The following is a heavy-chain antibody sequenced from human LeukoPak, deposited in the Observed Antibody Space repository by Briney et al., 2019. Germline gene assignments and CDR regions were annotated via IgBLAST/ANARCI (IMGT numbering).Heavy chain of an antibody. D-gene: IGHD1-1*01. CDR2: INHSGST. CDR3: ARTNWTVDY. J-gene: IGHJ4*02. Sequence: PSETLSLTCAVYGGSFSGYYWSWLRQPPGKGLEWVGEINHSGSTNYNPSLKSRVTISVDTPKNQFSLKLSSVTAADTAVYYCARTNWTVDYWGQGTLVTVSP. CDR1: GGSFSGYY. V-gene: IGHV4-34*01.